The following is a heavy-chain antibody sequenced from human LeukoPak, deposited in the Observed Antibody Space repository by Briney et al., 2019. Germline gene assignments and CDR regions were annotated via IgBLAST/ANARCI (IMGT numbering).Heavy chain of an antibody. J-gene: IGHJ6*02. D-gene: IGHD2-15*01. V-gene: IGHV3-7*01. Sequence: GGSLRLSCAASGFTFSTYWMSWVRQAPGKGLEWVANIKQDGSETYYVDSVKGRFTISRDNAKNSLYLQMNSLRAEDTAVYYCARDPTPRYCSGGSCYTHYGMDVWGQGTTVTVSS. CDR3: ARDPTPRYCSGGSCYTHYGMDV. CDR1: GFTFSTYW. CDR2: IKQDGSET.